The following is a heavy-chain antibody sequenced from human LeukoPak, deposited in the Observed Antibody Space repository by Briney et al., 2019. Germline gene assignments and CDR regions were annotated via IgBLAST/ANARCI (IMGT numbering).Heavy chain of an antibody. CDR3: ARVEKKYSSSWNNWFDP. J-gene: IGHJ5*02. V-gene: IGHV1-2*02. CDR1: GYTFTGYY. D-gene: IGHD6-13*01. CDR2: INPNSGGT. Sequence: ASVKVSCKASGYTFTGYYMHWVRQAPGQGLEWMGWINPNSGGTNYAQKFQGRVTMTRDTSISTAYMELSRLRSDDTAVYYCARVEKKYSSSWNNWFDPWGQGTLVTVSS.